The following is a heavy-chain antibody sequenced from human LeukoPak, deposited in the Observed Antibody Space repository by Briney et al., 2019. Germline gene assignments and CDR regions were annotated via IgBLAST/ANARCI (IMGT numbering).Heavy chain of an antibody. CDR3: AKDYLKIGRFGELGY. J-gene: IGHJ4*02. CDR2: IGYDGSYR. CDR1: GFIFSTFG. V-gene: IGHV3-30*02. D-gene: IGHD3-10*01. Sequence: GGSLRLSCAASGFIFSTFGMHWVRQAPGPGLEWVAFIGYDGSYRYYADSVKGRFTISRDNSKNTLYLQTNSLRAEDTAVYYCAKDYLKIGRFGELGYWGQGTLVTVSS.